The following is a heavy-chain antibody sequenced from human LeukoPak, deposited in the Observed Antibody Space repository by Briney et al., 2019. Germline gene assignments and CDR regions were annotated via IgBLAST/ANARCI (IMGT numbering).Heavy chain of an antibody. J-gene: IGHJ4*02. D-gene: IGHD6-19*01. CDR2: IRYDGSEK. Sequence: GGSLRLSCAASGFTFSNYGMHWVRQAPGKGLEWVAXIRYDGSEKYFAESVKGRFTISRDNSKDMLHLQMNSLRAEDTAVYYCAKGRGSSGYIYFDYWGQGTLVTVSS. V-gene: IGHV3-30*02. CDR1: GFTFSNYG. CDR3: AKGRGSSGYIYFDY.